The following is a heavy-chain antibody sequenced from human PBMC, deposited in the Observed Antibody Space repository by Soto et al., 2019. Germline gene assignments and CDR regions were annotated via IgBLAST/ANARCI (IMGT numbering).Heavy chain of an antibody. CDR3: ARDKITGLFDY. CDR1: GASFSGYY. V-gene: IGHV4-34*01. D-gene: IGHD2-8*02. CDR2: INHSGST. J-gene: IGHJ4*02. Sequence: TSETLSLTCAVDGASFSGYYWTWIRNPAGTGLEWIGEINHSGSTHYNPSLKRRVTISVDTSKNQFSLKLTSVTAADTAVYYCARDKITGLFDYWGQGTLVTVSS.